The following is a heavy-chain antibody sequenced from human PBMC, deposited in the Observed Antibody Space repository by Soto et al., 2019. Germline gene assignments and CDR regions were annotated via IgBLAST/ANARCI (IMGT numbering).Heavy chain of an antibody. D-gene: IGHD2-2*01. CDR2: IYYSGST. CDR1: GGSISSYY. CDR3: ARDEGGYCSSTSCYGFDP. Sequence: KPSETLSLTCTVSGGSISSYYWSWIRQPPGKGLEWIGYIYYSGSTNYNPSLKSRVTISVDTSKNQFSLKLSSVTAADTAVYYCARDEGGYCSSTSCYGFDPWGQGTLVTVSS. V-gene: IGHV4-59*01. J-gene: IGHJ5*02.